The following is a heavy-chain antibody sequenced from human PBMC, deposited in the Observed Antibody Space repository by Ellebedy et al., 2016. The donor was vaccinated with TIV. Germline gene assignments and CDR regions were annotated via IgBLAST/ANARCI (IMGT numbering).Heavy chain of an antibody. D-gene: IGHD3-22*01. Sequence: SETLSLTXAVYGGSFSGYYWSWIRQPPGKGLEWIGEINHSGSTYYNPSLKSRVTISVDTSKNQFSLKMSSVTAADTAVYYCARDISMIVRRFDPWGQGTLVTVSS. CDR3: ARDISMIVRRFDP. J-gene: IGHJ5*02. CDR2: INHSGST. V-gene: IGHV4-34*01. CDR1: GGSFSGYY.